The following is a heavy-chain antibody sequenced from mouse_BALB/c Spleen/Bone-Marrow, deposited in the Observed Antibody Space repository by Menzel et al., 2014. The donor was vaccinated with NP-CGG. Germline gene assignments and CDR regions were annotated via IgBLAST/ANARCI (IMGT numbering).Heavy chain of an antibody. Sequence: EVMLVESGGGLVQPGGSLKLSCAAPGFTLSSYTMSWVRQTPEKRLEWVAYISNGGGSTYYPDTVKGRFTISRDNAKNTLYLQMSSLKSEDTAMYYCATGTFAYWGQGTLVTVSA. CDR1: GFTLSSYT. CDR3: ATGTFAY. V-gene: IGHV5-12-2*01. D-gene: IGHD4-1*01. J-gene: IGHJ3*01. CDR2: ISNGGGST.